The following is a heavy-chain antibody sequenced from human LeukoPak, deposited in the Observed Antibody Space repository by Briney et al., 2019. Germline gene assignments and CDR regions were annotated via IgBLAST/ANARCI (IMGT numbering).Heavy chain of an antibody. Sequence: SETLSLTCTVAGGSISSYYCSWIRQPPGKGLEWIGYIYYSGGTNYNPSLKSRVTISVDTSKNQFSLKLSSVTAADTAVYYCARWSGSYWFDPWGQGTLVTVSS. V-gene: IGHV4-59*01. D-gene: IGHD6-25*01. J-gene: IGHJ5*02. CDR1: GGSISSYY. CDR3: ARWSGSYWFDP. CDR2: IYYSGGT.